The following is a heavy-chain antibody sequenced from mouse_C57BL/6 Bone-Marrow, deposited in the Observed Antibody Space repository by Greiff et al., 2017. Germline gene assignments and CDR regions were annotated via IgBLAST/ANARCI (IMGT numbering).Heavy chain of an antibody. Sequence: VQLQQSGAELVRPGTSVKVSCKASGYAFTNYLIEWVKQRPGQGLEWIGVINPGSGGTNYNEKFKGKATLTADKSSSTAYMQLSSLTSEDSAVYVCARAEDGSYWYFDVWGTGTTVTVSS. V-gene: IGHV1-54*01. D-gene: IGHD2-3*01. CDR2: INPGSGGT. CDR3: ARAEDGSYWYFDV. J-gene: IGHJ1*03. CDR1: GYAFTNYL.